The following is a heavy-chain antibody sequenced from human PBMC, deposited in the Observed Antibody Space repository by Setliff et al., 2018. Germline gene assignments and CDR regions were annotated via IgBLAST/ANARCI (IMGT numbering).Heavy chain of an antibody. D-gene: IGHD5-12*01. J-gene: IGHJ5*01. CDR1: GFTFSSYS. CDR3: AKDSSSGYGAGDISWFDS. CDR2: ISSSTRS. Sequence: GGSLRLSCAASGFTFSSYSMNWVRQAPGKGLEWVSYISSSTRSLYADSVRGRFTISRDNSKNTLYLQMNSLRAEDTAVYYCAKDSSSGYGAGDISWFDSWGQGTLVTVSS. V-gene: IGHV3-48*01.